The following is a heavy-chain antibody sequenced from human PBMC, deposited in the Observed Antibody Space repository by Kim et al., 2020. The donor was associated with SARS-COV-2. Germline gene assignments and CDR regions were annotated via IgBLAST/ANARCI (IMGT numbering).Heavy chain of an antibody. J-gene: IGHJ4*02. D-gene: IGHD3-22*01. V-gene: IGHV1-2*06. CDR1: GYTFTGYY. CDR2: INPNSGGT. Sequence: ASVKVSCKASGYTFTGYYMHWVRQAPGQGLEWMGRINPNSGGTNYAQKFQGRVTMTRDTSISTAYMELSRLRSDDTAVYYCARDLEWAVPYYYDSSGYRYWGQGTLVTVSS. CDR3: ARDLEWAVPYYYDSSGYRY.